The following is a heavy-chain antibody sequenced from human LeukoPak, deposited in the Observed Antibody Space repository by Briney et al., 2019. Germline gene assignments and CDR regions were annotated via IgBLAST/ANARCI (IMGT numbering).Heavy chain of an antibody. CDR3: ARGGPIDY. Sequence: GGSLRLSCAASGFTFSSNWMYWVRQAPGKGLVWVSRINSDGSTTSYVDSVKGRFTISRDNAKSTLYLQMNSLRAEDTAVYYCARGGPIDYWGQGTLVTASA. CDR1: GFTFSSNW. J-gene: IGHJ4*02. CDR2: INSDGSTT. V-gene: IGHV3-74*01.